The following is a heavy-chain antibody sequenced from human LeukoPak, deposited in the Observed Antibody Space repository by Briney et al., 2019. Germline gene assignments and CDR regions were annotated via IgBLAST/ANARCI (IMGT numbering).Heavy chain of an antibody. CDR1: GFIFSSYW. CDR3: AGGTDSSGYPGDY. Sequence: PGGSLRLSCAASGFIFSSYWMSWVRQAPGKGLEWVSNIKRDGSEKYYVDSVKGRFTISRDNAKNSLYLQMNSLRAEDTAVYYCAGGTDSSGYPGDYWGQGTLVTVSS. D-gene: IGHD3-22*01. J-gene: IGHJ4*02. V-gene: IGHV3-7*05. CDR2: IKRDGSEK.